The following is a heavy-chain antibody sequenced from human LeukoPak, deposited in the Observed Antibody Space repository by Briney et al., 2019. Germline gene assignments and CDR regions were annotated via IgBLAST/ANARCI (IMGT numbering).Heavy chain of an antibody. D-gene: IGHD2-2*01. CDR3: ASEGPYCSSTSCHTYYYYGMDV. V-gene: IGHV1-69*01. J-gene: IGHJ6*04. CDR2: VIPIFGTT. Sequence: ASVKVSCKASGGTFSTYAISWVRQAPGQGLEWMGGVIPIFGTTNYAQKFQGRVTITADESTRTAYMELSSLRSEDTAVYYCASEGPYCSSTSCHTYYYYGMDVWGKGTTVTVSS. CDR1: GGTFSTYA.